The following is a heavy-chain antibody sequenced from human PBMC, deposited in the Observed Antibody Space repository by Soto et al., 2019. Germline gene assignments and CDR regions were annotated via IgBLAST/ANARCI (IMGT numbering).Heavy chain of an antibody. V-gene: IGHV3-33*01. D-gene: IGHD3-3*01. CDR2: IWYDGSNK. Sequence: GGSLRLSCAASGFTFSSYGMHWVRQAPGKGLEWVAVIWYDGSNKYYADSVKGRFTISRDNSKNTLYLQMNSLRAEDTAVYYCARNYDFWSGQTPDFDYWGQGTLLTVSS. CDR3: ARNYDFWSGQTPDFDY. CDR1: GFTFSSYG. J-gene: IGHJ4*02.